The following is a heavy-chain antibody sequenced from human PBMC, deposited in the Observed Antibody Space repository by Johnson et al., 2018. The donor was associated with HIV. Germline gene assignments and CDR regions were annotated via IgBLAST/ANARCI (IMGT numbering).Heavy chain of an antibody. CDR1: GFTFSSYW. Sequence: EVQLVESGGGLVQPGGSLRLSCAASGFTFSSYWMSWVRQAPGKGLEWVANIKQDGSEKYYVGSVKGRFTISRDNAKNSLYLQMNSLRAEDTAVYYCAREGGIAAAGTDAFDIWGQGTMVTVSS. CDR2: IKQDGSEK. D-gene: IGHD6-13*01. CDR3: AREGGIAAAGTDAFDI. J-gene: IGHJ3*02. V-gene: IGHV3-7*01.